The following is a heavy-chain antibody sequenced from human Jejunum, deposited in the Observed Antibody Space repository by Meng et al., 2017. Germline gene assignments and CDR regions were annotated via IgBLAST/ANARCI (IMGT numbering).Heavy chain of an antibody. J-gene: IGHJ6*02. V-gene: IGHV4-59*01. D-gene: IGHD3-16*02. CDR3: ARGYTATPDFYYYGMDV. Sequence: SDTLSLTFPVSGFSISNYYWSWIRQPPGMGLEWIGYVYYTRSTNYNPSLKNRLTISVDTSKNRFSLRLSSVTAADTAVYYCARGYTATPDFYYYGMDVWGQGTTVTVSS. CDR1: GFSISNYY. CDR2: VYYTRST.